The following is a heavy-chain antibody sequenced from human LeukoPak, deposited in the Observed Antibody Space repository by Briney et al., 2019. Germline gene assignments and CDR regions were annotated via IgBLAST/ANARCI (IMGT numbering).Heavy chain of an antibody. CDR3: ARGGSGWSVSLFDP. Sequence: SQTLSLTCAISGDSVSSNSAAWNWIRQSPSRGLEWLGRTYYRSKWYYDYAVSVKSRMTINPDASKNQFSLQLNSVTPEDTAVYYCARGGSGWSVSLFDPWGQGALVTVSS. J-gene: IGHJ5*02. CDR1: GDSVSSNSAA. D-gene: IGHD6-13*01. CDR2: TYYRSKWYY. V-gene: IGHV6-1*01.